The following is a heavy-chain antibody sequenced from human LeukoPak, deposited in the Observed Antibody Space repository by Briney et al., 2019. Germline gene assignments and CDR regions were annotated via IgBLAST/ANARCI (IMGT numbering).Heavy chain of an antibody. J-gene: IGHJ4*01. D-gene: IGHD2-8*01. V-gene: IGHV4-59*01. CDR1: GGSINSYY. CDR3: TSGGMVSGDF. CDR2: IYYSGST. Sequence: PSETLSLTCTGSGGSINSYYWSWIRQPPGKGLEWIGYIYYSGSTNYNPSLKSRVTITRDSSKKQFFLKLNSVVAYDTGGYYCTSGGMVSGDFWGHGTLVTVSS.